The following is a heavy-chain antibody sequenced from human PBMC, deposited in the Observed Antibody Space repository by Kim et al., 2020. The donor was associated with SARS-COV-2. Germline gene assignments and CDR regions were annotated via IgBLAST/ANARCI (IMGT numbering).Heavy chain of an antibody. Sequence: SETLSLTCSVSGGSISSYYWSWIRQPPGKGLEWIGDIYNSGSTDCNPSLKSRVTISVDTSKNQLSLKLSSVTAADTAVYYCARQGRIMVRGGIVTNWFDP. CDR1: GGSISSYY. CDR2: IYNSGST. D-gene: IGHD3-10*01. CDR3: ARQGRIMVRGGIVTNWFDP. V-gene: IGHV4-59*08. J-gene: IGHJ5*02.